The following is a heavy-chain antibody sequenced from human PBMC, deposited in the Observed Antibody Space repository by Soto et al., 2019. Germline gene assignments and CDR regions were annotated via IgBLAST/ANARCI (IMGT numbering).Heavy chain of an antibody. CDR3: AREGIMVRGVIIIGAFDI. CDR1: GFTFSNYG. Sequence: GGSLRLSCAASGFTFSNYGMHWVRQAPGKGLEWVAVIWYDGSNKYYADSVKGRFTISRDNSKNTLYLQMNSLRAEDTAVYYCAREGIMVRGVIIIGAFDIWGQGTMVTVSS. D-gene: IGHD3-10*01. CDR2: IWYDGSNK. V-gene: IGHV3-33*01. J-gene: IGHJ3*02.